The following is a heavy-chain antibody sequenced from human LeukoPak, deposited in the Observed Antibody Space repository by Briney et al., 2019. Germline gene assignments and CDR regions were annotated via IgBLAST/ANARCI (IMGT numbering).Heavy chain of an antibody. CDR1: GYTLTELS. J-gene: IGHJ6*02. Sequence: ASVKVSCKVSGYTLTELSMHWVRQAPGKGLEWMGGLDPEDGETIYAQKFQGRVTMTEDTSTDTAYMELSSLRSEDTAVYYCATGGIAAARPHYYYYYGMDVWGQGTTVTVSS. V-gene: IGHV1-24*01. CDR2: LDPEDGET. CDR3: ATGGIAAARPHYYYYYGMDV. D-gene: IGHD6-13*01.